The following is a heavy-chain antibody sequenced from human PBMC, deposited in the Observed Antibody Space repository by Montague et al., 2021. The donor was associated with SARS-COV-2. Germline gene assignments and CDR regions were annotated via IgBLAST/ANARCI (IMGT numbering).Heavy chain of an antibody. V-gene: IGHV4-4*02. D-gene: IGHD3-22*01. Sequence: SLRLSCAVSGGSISSSNWWSWVRQPPGKGLEWIGEIYHSGSTNYNPSLKSRVTISVDKSKNQFSLKLSSVTAADTAVYYCAGEPYYYDSSGYPYYYYYGMDVWGQGTTVTVSS. CDR3: AGEPYYYDSSGYPYYYYYGMDV. CDR1: GGSISSSNW. J-gene: IGHJ6*02. CDR2: IYHSGST.